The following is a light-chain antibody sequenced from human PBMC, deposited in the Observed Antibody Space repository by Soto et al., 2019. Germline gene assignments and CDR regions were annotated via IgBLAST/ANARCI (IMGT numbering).Light chain of an antibody. Sequence: DMQITHSPSSLSASVGDRVIITCRASEGVRTHLNWYQQRPGKVPKLLINDISNLQRGVPSRFSGSGSGTDFTLTISSLQPEDIATYFCQQSFRIPTFGQGTRWIS. CDR2: DIS. CDR1: EGVRTH. V-gene: IGKV1-39*01. CDR3: QQSFRIPT. J-gene: IGKJ1*01.